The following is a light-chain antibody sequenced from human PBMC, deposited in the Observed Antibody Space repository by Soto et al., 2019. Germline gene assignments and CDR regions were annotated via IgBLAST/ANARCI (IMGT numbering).Light chain of an antibody. Sequence: DIQMTQSPSTLSASVGDRVTITCRASQSISSWLAWYQQNPGKAPKLLIYDASILESGVPSRFSGSGSGKEFTLPLRSLQPDDFAAYYYQLYNSYSTWPFGQGTKVEIK. J-gene: IGKJ1*01. V-gene: IGKV1-5*01. CDR1: QSISSW. CDR3: QLYNSYSTWP. CDR2: DAS.